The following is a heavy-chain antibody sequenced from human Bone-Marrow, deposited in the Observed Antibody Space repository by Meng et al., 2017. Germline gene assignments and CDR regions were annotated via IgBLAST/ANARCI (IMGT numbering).Heavy chain of an antibody. D-gene: IGHD3-10*01. Sequence: GESLKISCAASGFTFSDYYMSWIRQAPGKGLEWVSYISSSGSTIYYADSVKGRFTISRDNAKNSLYLQMNSLRAEDTAVYYCAGTLWFGEYGWFAPWGQGNQV. J-gene: IGHJ5*02. CDR2: ISSSGSTI. V-gene: IGHV3-11*04. CDR3: AGTLWFGEYGWFAP. CDR1: GFTFSDYY.